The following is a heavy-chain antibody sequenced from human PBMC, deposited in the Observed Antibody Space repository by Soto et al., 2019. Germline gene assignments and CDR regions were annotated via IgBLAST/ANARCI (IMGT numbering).Heavy chain of an antibody. CDR1: GFTVSSHA. D-gene: IGHD2-15*01. V-gene: IGHV3-23*01. J-gene: IGHJ3*02. CDR3: APHVSCSGGSCQYDAFAI. CDR2: VTADGGT. Sequence: EVQVLESGGGLVQPGGSLRLSCEGSGFTVSSHAMTWIRQAPGKGPEWVSTVTADGGTYYADSVKGRFAMSRDTSENTLYLQMKRQGAEDTADYYCAPHVSCSGGSCQYDAFAIRGQGTMVTVSS.